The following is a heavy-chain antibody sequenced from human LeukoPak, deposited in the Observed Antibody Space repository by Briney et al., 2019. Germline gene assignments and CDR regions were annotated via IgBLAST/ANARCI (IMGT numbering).Heavy chain of an antibody. CDR1: GFTLSSYT. CDR2: SSWSSSTV. V-gene: IGHV3-48*01. Sequence: GGSLRLSCAASGFTLSSYTMNWVRQAPGKGLEWVSYSSWSSSTVYYADSVKGRFTISRDNAKNSLYLQMNSLRAEDTAVYYCARDPPRGDFWSGAGRYYFDYWGQGTLVTVSS. J-gene: IGHJ4*02. CDR3: ARDPPRGDFWSGAGRYYFDY. D-gene: IGHD3-3*01.